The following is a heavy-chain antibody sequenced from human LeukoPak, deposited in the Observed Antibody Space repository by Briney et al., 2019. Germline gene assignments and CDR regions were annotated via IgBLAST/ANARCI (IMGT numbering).Heavy chain of an antibody. CDR2: ISAYNGNT. V-gene: IGHV1-18*01. CDR1: GYTFTSYG. Sequence: ASVKVSCKASGYTFTSYGISWVRQAPGQGLEWMGWISAYNGNTNYAQKLQGRVTMTTDTSTSTAYMELRSLRSDDTAVYYCARGSKYCSSTSCYIDDAFDIWGQGTMVTVSS. D-gene: IGHD2-2*02. J-gene: IGHJ3*02. CDR3: ARGSKYCSSTSCYIDDAFDI.